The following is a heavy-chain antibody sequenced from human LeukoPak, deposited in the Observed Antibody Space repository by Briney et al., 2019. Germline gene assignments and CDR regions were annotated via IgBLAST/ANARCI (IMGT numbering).Heavy chain of an antibody. CDR3: SKWKAIVLVPAARSPIDY. D-gene: IGHD2-2*01. V-gene: IGHV3-23*01. Sequence: GGSLRLSCAASGFTFSSYLMSWVRQAPGKGLEWVSAISGSGVTTYYADSVKGRFTISRDNSKHTLYLQMNSLRAEDTAVYYCSKWKAIVLVPAARSPIDYWGQGTLVTVSS. CDR1: GFTFSSYL. J-gene: IGHJ4*02. CDR2: ISGSGVTT.